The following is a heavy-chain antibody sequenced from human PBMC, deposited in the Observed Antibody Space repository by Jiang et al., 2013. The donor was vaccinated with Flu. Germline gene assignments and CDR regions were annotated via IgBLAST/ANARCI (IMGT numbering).Heavy chain of an antibody. V-gene: IGHV2-5*02. CDR2: IYWDDDK. J-gene: IGHJ4*02. CDR1: GFSLSTSGVG. D-gene: IGHD4-17*01. Sequence: PTQTLTLTCTFSGFSLSTSGVGVGWIRQPPGKALEWLALIYWDDDKRYSPSLKSRLTITKDTSKNQVVLTMTNMDPVDTATYYCAHRRSRLHKPYGDYFDYWGQGTLVTVSS. CDR3: AHRRSRLHKPYGDYFDY.